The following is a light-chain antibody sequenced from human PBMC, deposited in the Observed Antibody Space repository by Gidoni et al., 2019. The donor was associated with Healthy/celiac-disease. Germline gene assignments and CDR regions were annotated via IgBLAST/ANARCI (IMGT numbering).Light chain of an antibody. CDR2: SNN. CDR3: AAWDDSLNVLYV. CDR1: SSNIGSNT. J-gene: IGLJ1*01. V-gene: IGLV1-44*01. Sequence: SASGTPGQRVTISCSGSSSNIGSNTVNWYQQLPGTAPKLLIYSNNQRPSGVPDRFSGSKSGTSASLAISGLQSEDEADYYCAAWDDSLNVLYVFGTGTKVTVL.